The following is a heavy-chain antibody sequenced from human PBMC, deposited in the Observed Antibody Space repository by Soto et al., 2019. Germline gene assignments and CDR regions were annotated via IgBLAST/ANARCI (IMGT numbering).Heavy chain of an antibody. J-gene: IGHJ6*04. CDR1: GFTFSSYA. D-gene: IGHD2-2*01. Sequence: GGSLRLSCAASGFTFSSYAMHWVRQAPGKGLEWVAVISYDGSNKYYADSVKGRFTISRDNSKNTLYLQMNSLRAEDTAVYYCARDQYCSSTSCYAVYRQDSYYYGTDVWGKGTKVTVPS. CDR2: ISYDGSNK. V-gene: IGHV3-30-3*01. CDR3: ARDQYCSSTSCYAVYRQDSYYYGTDV.